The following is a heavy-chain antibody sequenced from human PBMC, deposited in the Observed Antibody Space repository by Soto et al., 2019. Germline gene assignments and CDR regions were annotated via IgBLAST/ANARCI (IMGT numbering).Heavy chain of an antibody. J-gene: IGHJ4*02. V-gene: IGHV3-48*02. CDR2: ISSWSETI. Sequence: PGGSLRLSCAASGFSFSSHSMNWFRQAPGKGLEWVPYISSWSETIYYADSVKGRFTISRDNAKNSLYLQMHGLTDEDPAVYYCTRDIVERLDCYWGRGTLVTVSS. CDR3: TRDIVERLDCY. D-gene: IGHD6-25*01. CDR1: GFSFSSHS.